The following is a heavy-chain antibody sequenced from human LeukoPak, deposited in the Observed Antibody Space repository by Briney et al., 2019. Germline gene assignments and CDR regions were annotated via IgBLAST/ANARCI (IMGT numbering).Heavy chain of an antibody. CDR2: ITYSGST. D-gene: IGHD3-22*01. CDR1: GFTVSSNY. CDR3: ARWHSSGYLDGFYFDY. V-gene: IGHV4-59*05. Sequence: GSLRLSCAASGFTVSSNYMSWVRQAPGKGLEWIGSITYSGSTYYNPSLKSRVTISVDTSKNQFSLKVNSVTAADTAMYYCARWHSSGYLDGFYFDYWGQGALVTVSS. J-gene: IGHJ4*02.